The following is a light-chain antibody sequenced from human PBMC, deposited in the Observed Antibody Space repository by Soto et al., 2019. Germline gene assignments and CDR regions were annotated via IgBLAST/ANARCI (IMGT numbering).Light chain of an antibody. CDR1: QNISSF. CDR3: QQNYSTLWT. V-gene: IGKV1-39*01. Sequence: DIQMTQSPSSLSASVGDRVTITCRASQNISSFLILSQQKPGKAPKTLIYPASGLQSGVPSRFSGSGSGTDFTLTISGLQPDDFATYYCQQNYSTLWTFGQGSKVEIK. J-gene: IGKJ1*01. CDR2: PAS.